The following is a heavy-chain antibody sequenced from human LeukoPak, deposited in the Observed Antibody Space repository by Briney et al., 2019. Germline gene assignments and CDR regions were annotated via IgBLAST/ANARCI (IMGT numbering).Heavy chain of an antibody. CDR1: GFTFSSYA. CDR2: ISYDGSNK. D-gene: IGHD3-16*01. Sequence: PGRSLRLSCAASGFTFSSYAMHWVRQAPGKGLEWVAVISYDGSNKYYADSVKGRFTISRDNSKDTLYLQMNSLRAEDTAVYYCARDPGDEKPILAHYYYYMDVWGKGTTVTVSS. J-gene: IGHJ6*03. V-gene: IGHV3-30-3*01. CDR3: ARDPGDEKPILAHYYYYMDV.